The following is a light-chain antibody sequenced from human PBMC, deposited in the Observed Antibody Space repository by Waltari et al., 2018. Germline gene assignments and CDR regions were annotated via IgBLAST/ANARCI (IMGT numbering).Light chain of an antibody. J-gene: IGLJ2*01. CDR2: EVS. V-gene: IGLV2-8*01. Sequence: QSALTQPPSASGSPGQSVTISCTGTSSDVGGYNYVSWYQQHPGKVPKLMIYEVSKRPSGVPDRFSGYKSGNTASLTVSGLQAEDEADYYCSSYAGSNNLGVFGGGTKLTVL. CDR3: SSYAGSNNLGV. CDR1: SSDVGGYNY.